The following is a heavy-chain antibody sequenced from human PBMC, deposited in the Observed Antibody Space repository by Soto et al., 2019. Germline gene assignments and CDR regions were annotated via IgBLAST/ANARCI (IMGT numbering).Heavy chain of an antibody. CDR3: ARDFITSSPEYSGYPGAFDY. CDR2: ISSSSSTI. V-gene: IGHV3-48*01. CDR1: GFTFSSYS. Sequence: GGSLRLSCAASGFTFSSYSMNWVRQAPGKGLEWVSYISSSSSTIYYADSVKGRFTISRDNAKNSLYLQMNSLRAEDTAVYYCARDFITSSPEYSGYPGAFDYWGQGTLVTVSS. J-gene: IGHJ4*02. D-gene: IGHD5-12*01.